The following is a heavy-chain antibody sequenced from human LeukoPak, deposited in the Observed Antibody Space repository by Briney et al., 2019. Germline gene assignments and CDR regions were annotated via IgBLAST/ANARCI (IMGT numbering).Heavy chain of an antibody. J-gene: IGHJ4*02. CDR3: ARGATAPASTRGSSSTTGFDY. V-gene: IGHV3-21*01. CDR1: GFTFNSYS. CDR2: ISISSTYI. Sequence: GGSLRLSCAASGFTFNSYSMNWVRQAPGKGLEWASSISISSTYIYYADSVKDRFTTSRDNAKKSLYLQMNSLRDEDTAVYYCARGATAPASTRGSSSTTGFDYCGQGTLFTVSS. D-gene: IGHD6-25*01.